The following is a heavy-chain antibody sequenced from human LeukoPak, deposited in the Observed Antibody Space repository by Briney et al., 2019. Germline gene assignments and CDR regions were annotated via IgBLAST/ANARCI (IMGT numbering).Heavy chain of an antibody. V-gene: IGHV1-69*04. CDR3: ARVPRSNVAQYFGP. CDR1: EGTFRDLA. D-gene: IGHD4-11*01. Sequence: SVQVSCKTSEGTFRDLAIGWLRQAPGQGLEYMGRIIPIVDITEYAHNFQGRVSMTADKSTGTAYMELLSLTYEDTAVYYCARVPRSNVAQYFGPWGQGTLVTVSS. J-gene: IGHJ5*02. CDR2: IIPIVDIT.